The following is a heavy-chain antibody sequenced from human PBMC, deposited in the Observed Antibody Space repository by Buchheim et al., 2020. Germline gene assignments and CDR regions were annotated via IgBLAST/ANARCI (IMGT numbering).Heavy chain of an antibody. CDR1: GFTFSDFA. Sequence: QVQLVESGGGVVQPGKSLRLSCAASGFTFSDFAVHWVRQAPGKGLEGVAFISYDGTNKYYADSVKGRFTISRDNAKNSLYLQMNSLRDEDTAVYYCARRDSSRGMDVWGQGTT. D-gene: IGHD3-22*01. V-gene: IGHV3-30*03. CDR2: ISYDGTNK. J-gene: IGHJ6*02. CDR3: ARRDSSRGMDV.